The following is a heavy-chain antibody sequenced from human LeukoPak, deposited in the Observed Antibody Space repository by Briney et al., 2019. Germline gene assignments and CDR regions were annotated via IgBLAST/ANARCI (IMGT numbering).Heavy chain of an antibody. V-gene: IGHV3-21*01. CDR1: EFTFSSYT. J-gene: IGHJ4*02. Sequence: GGSLRLSCAASEFTFSSYTMHWVRQAPGKGLEWVSSISSGSAYMYYADSVKGRFTISRDNAKNSLFLQMNSLRVEDTSVFYCARGPSRGWYGGCPDYWGQGTLVTVSS. CDR3: ARGPSRGWYGGCPDY. D-gene: IGHD6-19*01. CDR2: ISSGSAYM.